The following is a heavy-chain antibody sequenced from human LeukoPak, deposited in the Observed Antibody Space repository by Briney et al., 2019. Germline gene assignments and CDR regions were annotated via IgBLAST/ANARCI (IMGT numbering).Heavy chain of an antibody. CDR2: ISYDGSNK. D-gene: IGHD6-13*01. V-gene: IGHV3-30*18. Sequence: GRSLRLSCAASGFTFSSYGMHWVRQAPGKGLEWVAVISYDGSNKYYADSVKGRFTISRDNSKNTLYLQMNSLRAEDTAVYYCAKDQIAAAGIWGQGTLVTVSS. J-gene: IGHJ4*02. CDR3: AKDQIAAAGI. CDR1: GFTFSSYG.